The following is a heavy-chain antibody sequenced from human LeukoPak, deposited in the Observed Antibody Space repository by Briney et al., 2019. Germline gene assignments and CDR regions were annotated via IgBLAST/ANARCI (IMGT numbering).Heavy chain of an antibody. CDR1: GGSISSSSYY. D-gene: IGHD4-17*01. V-gene: IGHV4-39*07. CDR3: ARTGGDYGDYFDY. CDR2: IYYSGST. Sequence: PSETLSLTCTVSGGSISSSSYYWGWIRQPPGKGLEWIGSIYYSGSTYYNPPLKSRVTISLNRSKNQFSLQLTSVTAADTAVYYCARTGGDYGDYFDYWGQGTLVTVSS. J-gene: IGHJ4*02.